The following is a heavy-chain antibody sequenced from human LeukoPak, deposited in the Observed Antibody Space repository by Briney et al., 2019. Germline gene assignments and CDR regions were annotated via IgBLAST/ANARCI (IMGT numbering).Heavy chain of an antibody. CDR3: ARGSRYYYYMDV. J-gene: IGHJ6*03. CDR1: GGSFRCYY. D-gene: IGHD2-2*01. CDR2: INHRGST. Sequence: SETLSLTCAVYGGSFRCYYWSCIRQPPGKGLEWIGDINHRGSTNYNPSLKSRVIVSVATSKNQFSLKLSSVTAADTAVYYCARGSRYYYYMDVWGKGTTVTVSS. V-gene: IGHV4-34*01.